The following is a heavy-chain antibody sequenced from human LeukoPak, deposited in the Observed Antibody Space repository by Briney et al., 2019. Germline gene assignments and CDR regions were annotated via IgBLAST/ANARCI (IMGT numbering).Heavy chain of an antibody. Sequence: EASVKVSCKASGGTFSSYAISWVRQAPGQGLDWVGRIIPILGIPNYAQKFQGRVTITADKSTSTAYMELSSLISEDTAVYYCARGLCSGDSCYRQDGMGAWGQGTTVTVSS. CDR3: ARGLCSGDSCYRQDGMGA. CDR2: IIPILGIP. J-gene: IGHJ6*02. D-gene: IGHD2-15*01. CDR1: GGTFSSYA. V-gene: IGHV1-69*04.